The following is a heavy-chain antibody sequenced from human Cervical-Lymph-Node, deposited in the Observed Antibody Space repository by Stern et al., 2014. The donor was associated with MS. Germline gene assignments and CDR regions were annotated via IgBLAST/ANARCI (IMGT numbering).Heavy chain of an antibody. V-gene: IGHV3-49*03. D-gene: IGHD5-18*01. Sequence: EVQLVQSGGGLVQPGRSLRLSCTASGFTFGDYAMSWFRQAPGKGLEWVGFIRSKAYGGTTEYAASVKGRFTISRDDSKSIAYLQMNSLKTEDTAVYYCTRVSIQLWPNYYYYGMDVWGQGTTVTVSS. CDR1: GFTFGDYA. CDR3: TRVSIQLWPNYYYYGMDV. J-gene: IGHJ6*02. CDR2: IRSKAYGGTT.